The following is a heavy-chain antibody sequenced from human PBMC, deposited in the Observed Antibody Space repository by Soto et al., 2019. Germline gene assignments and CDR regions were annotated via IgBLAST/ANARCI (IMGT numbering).Heavy chain of an antibody. D-gene: IGHD3-22*01. CDR1: VGSNNSSGYH. CDR2: IYYSGST. CDR3: ARETYYYDSSGYYLTGYYGMDV. V-gene: IGHV4-39*01. Sequence: SEHLSLTCTTSVGSNNSSGYHCGWIRQSPRKGLEWIGSIYYSGSTYYNPSLKSRVTISVDTSKNQFSLKLSSVTAADTAVYYCARETYYYDSSGYYLTGYYGMDVWGQGTTVP. J-gene: IGHJ6*02.